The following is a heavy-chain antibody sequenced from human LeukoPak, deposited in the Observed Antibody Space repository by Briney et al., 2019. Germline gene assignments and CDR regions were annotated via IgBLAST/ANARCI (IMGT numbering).Heavy chain of an antibody. J-gene: IGHJ4*02. CDR3: TPGTSGFFSF. D-gene: IGHD1-26*01. CDR2: IKSEADCGTT. Sequence: GGSLRPSCVASGFTFNNAWMNWVRQARGKGRECVACIKSEADCGTTDYVATVKGRFTISSYDSKHTLYLQVNSLKTEDTGVYHCTPGTSGFFSFWGKGTLFTV. CDR1: GFTFNNAW. V-gene: IGHV3-15*01.